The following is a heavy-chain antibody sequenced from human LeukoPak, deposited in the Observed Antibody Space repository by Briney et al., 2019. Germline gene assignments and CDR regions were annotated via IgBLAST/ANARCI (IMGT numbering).Heavy chain of an antibody. V-gene: IGHV5-51*01. CDR1: GYTFTTYW. J-gene: IGHJ4*02. CDR2: IFPDDSDV. Sequence: GESLKISCKTSGYTFTTYWIAWLRQMPGKGLEWMGSIFPDDSDVRYSPSFQGQVTISADKAISTAYLQWSSLKASDTAMYYCARRSSGWYKENYFDYWGQGTLVTVSS. D-gene: IGHD6-19*01. CDR3: ARRSSGWYKENYFDY.